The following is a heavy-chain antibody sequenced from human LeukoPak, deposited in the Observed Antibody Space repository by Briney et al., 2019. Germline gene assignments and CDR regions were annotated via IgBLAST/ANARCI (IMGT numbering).Heavy chain of an antibody. J-gene: IGHJ4*02. V-gene: IGHV4-39*02. CDR3: ARGPHSSGWYSFDY. CDR1: GGSISSSSYY. Sequence: SETLSLTCTVSGGSISSSSYYWGWIRQPPGKGLEWIGNIYYTGSTYYNPSLKSRLTISVDTSKSHFSLKLSSVTAADTAVYYCARGPHSSGWYSFDYWGQGTLVTVSS. CDR2: IYYTGST. D-gene: IGHD6-19*01.